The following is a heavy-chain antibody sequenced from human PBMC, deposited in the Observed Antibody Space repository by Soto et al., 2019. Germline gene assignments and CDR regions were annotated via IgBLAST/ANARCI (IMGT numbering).Heavy chain of an antibody. Sequence: QVQLVQSGAEVKKPGASVKVSCKASGYTFTSYGISWVRQAPGQGLEWMGWISAYNGNTNYAQKLQGRVTMTTDTSTSTAYMELRSLRSEDTAVYYCARAPYYDYIWGSYRSEPEADYWGQGTLVTVSS. V-gene: IGHV1-18*01. D-gene: IGHD3-16*02. CDR3: ARAPYYDYIWGSYRSEPEADY. J-gene: IGHJ4*02. CDR1: GYTFTSYG. CDR2: ISAYNGNT.